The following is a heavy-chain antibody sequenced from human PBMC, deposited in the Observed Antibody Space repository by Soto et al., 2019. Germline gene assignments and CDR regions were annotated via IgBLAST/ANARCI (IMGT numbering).Heavy chain of an antibody. CDR1: GFTFSYHA. CDR2: ISYDGDNK. Sequence: QVQLVESGGGVVQPGRSLRLSCAASGFTFSYHALNWVRQAPGKGLEWVAGISYDGDNKYIAESVKGRFTISRDNSKNTVSLQMTGLRAEDTAMYFCARGTTTSAFSAMDVWGQGTTVTVSS. CDR3: ARGTTTSAFSAMDV. V-gene: IGHV3-30-3*01. D-gene: IGHD1-1*01. J-gene: IGHJ6*02.